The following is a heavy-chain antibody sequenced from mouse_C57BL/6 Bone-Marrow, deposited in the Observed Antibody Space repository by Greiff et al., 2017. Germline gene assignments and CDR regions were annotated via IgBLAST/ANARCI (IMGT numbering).Heavy chain of an antibody. Sequence: QVQLQQSGAELARPGASVKLSCKASGYTFTSYGMSWVKQRTGQGLEWIGEIYPRSGTTYYNEKFKSKATLTVDTSSSTAYMQLSSLTSEDSAVYYCARKGTMDYWGQGTSVTVSS. D-gene: IGHD3-1*01. CDR3: ARKGTMDY. V-gene: IGHV1-81*01. J-gene: IGHJ4*01. CDR2: IYPRSGTT. CDR1: GYTFTSYG.